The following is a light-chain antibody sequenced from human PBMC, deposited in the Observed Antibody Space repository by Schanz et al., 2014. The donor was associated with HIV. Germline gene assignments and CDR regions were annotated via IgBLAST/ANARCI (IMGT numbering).Light chain of an antibody. Sequence: QSALTQPASVSGSPGQSITISCTGTSGDIGPYDYVSWYQQHPGKAPKLMIYDVSNRPSGVPARFSGSKSGNTASLTVSGLQAEDEADYYCTSYAGSNNVVFGGGTKLTVL. CDR1: SGDIGPYDY. CDR2: DVS. J-gene: IGLJ2*01. CDR3: TSYAGSNNVV. V-gene: IGLV2-8*01.